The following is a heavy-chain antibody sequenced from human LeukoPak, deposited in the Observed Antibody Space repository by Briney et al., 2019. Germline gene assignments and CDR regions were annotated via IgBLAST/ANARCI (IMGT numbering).Heavy chain of an antibody. J-gene: IGHJ4*02. D-gene: IGHD3-3*01. CDR2: ITASGDRT. CDR3: ARDERLLSFLK. CDR1: GFIFSDYV. Sequence: GGSLRLSCTASGFIFSDYVMIWVRQAPGKGLEWVSGITASGDRTYYGDSVKGRFTVSRDNSKNTVYLEMNSLRAEDTAIYYCARDERLLSFLKWGQGTLVTVSS. V-gene: IGHV3-23*01.